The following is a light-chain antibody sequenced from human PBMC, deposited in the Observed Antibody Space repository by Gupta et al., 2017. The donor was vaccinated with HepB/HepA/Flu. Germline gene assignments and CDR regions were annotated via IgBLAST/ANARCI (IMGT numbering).Light chain of an antibody. CDR3: CSHAGNNTLI. J-gene: IGLJ2*01. CDR1: SSDVGSYKF. V-gene: IGLV2-23*02. CDR2: EVT. Sequence: QSALTQPASVSGSPGQSITISCPGTSSDVGSYKFVSWYQQHPGKAPKFMIYEVTRRPSGVSDRFSGSKSGNTASLTISGLQAEDEADYYCCSHAGNNTLIFGGGTKLSVL.